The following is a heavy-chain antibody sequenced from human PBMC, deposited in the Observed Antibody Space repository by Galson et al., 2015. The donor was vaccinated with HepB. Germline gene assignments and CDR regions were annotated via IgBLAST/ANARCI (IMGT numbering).Heavy chain of an antibody. Sequence: SLRLSCAASGFTFSSYSMNWVRQAPGKGLEWVSYISSSSSTIYYADSVKGRFTISRDNAKNSLYLQMNSLRAEDTAVYYCASLGGPVRPRVVAVAGRIDYWGQGTLVTVSS. D-gene: IGHD6-19*01. V-gene: IGHV3-48*01. CDR3: ASLGGPVRPRVVAVAGRIDY. J-gene: IGHJ4*02. CDR2: ISSSSSTI. CDR1: GFTFSSYS.